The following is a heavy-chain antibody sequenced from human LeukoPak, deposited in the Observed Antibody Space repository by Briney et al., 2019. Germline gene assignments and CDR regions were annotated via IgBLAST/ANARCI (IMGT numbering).Heavy chain of an antibody. CDR3: AKDLHGGYSSDY. Sequence: PGGSLRLSCAASGFTFNNFGMHWVRQAPGKGLEWVSFIGYEGVHRYYADSVKGRFTISKDNSKATLYLQTNSLRPEDTAVYYCAKDLHGGYSSDYWGQGTLVTV. J-gene: IGHJ4*02. CDR1: GFTFNNFG. V-gene: IGHV3-30*02. CDR2: IGYEGVHR. D-gene: IGHD4-23*01.